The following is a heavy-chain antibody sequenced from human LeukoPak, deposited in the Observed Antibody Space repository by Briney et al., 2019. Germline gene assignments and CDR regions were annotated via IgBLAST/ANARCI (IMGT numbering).Heavy chain of an antibody. CDR3: ARDQDSSGYYPPVGDY. V-gene: IGHV1-18*01. CDR2: ISAYKGNT. CDR1: GYTFTSYG. D-gene: IGHD3-22*01. J-gene: IGHJ4*02. Sequence: GASVKVSCTASGYTFTSYGISWVRQAPGQGLEWMGWISAYKGNTNYAQKLQGRVTMTTDTSTSTAYMELRSLRSDDTAVYYCARDQDSSGYYPPVGDYWGQGTLVTVSS.